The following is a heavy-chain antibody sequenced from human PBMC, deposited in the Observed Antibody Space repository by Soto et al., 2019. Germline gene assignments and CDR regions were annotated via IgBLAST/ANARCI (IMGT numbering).Heavy chain of an antibody. CDR1: GYTFTSFG. V-gene: IGHV1-18*01. CDR2: ISAYNGDT. CDR3: ARGGDSYGDDY. J-gene: IGHJ4*02. Sequence: QVQLVQSGGAVKKPGASVKVSCKASGYTFTSFGITWVRQAPGHGLEWMGWISAYNGDTKYAQKVQGRVTMTTDTATNTAHMELRSLRPDDTAVYYCARGGDSYGDDYWGQGTLVTVSS. D-gene: IGHD5-18*01.